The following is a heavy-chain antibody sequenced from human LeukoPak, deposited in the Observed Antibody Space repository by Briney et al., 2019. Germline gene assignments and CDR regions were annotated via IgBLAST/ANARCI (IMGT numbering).Heavy chain of an antibody. V-gene: IGHV3-48*03. CDR1: EFTFSSYE. CDR2: ISSSGSTI. CDR3: AREAAAGTGWFDP. D-gene: IGHD6-13*01. J-gene: IGHJ5*02. Sequence: GGSLRLSCAASEFTFSSYEMNWVRQAPGKGLEWVSYISSSGSTIYYADSVKGRFTISRDNAKNSLYLQMNSLRAEDTAVYYCAREAAAGTGWFDPWGQGTLVTVSS.